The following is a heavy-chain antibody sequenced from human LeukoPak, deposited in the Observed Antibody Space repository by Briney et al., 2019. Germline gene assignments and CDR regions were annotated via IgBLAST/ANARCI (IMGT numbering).Heavy chain of an antibody. J-gene: IGHJ4*02. D-gene: IGHD3-22*01. CDR1: GFNFGSYS. V-gene: IGHV4-59*01. CDR2: IYYSGST. Sequence: GSLRLSCAASGFNFGSYSMTWVRQAPGKGLEWIGYIYYSGSTNYKPSLKSRVTISVETSKNQFSLKLRSVTAADTAVYYCARVTRYMIEDYFDYWGQGTLVTVSS. CDR3: ARVTRYMIEDYFDY.